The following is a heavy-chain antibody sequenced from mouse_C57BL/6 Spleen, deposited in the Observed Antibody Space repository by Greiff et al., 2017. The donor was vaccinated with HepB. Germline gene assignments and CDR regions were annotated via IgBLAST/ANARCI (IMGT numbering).Heavy chain of an antibody. CDR2: INPDSSTI. D-gene: IGHD2-2*01. V-gene: IGHV4-1*01. CDR3: ARDDGYDVYWYFDV. Sequence: EVKLMESGGGLVQPGGSLKLSCAASGIDFSRYWMSWVRRAPGKGLEWIGEINPDSSTINYAPSLKDKFIISRDNAKKTLYLQMSKVRSEDTALYYCARDDGYDVYWYFDVWGTGTTVTVSS. CDR1: GIDFSRYW. J-gene: IGHJ1*03.